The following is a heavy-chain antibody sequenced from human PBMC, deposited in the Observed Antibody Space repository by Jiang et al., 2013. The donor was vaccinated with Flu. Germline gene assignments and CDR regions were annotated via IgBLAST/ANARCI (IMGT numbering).Heavy chain of an antibody. CDR2: VGGAGYST. D-gene: IGHD3-9*01. CDR3: AKGRDWATGYFFDH. Sequence: GGSLRLSCAASGFAFSAYAMTWVRQAPGRGLEWVAAVGGAGYSTFYADSVKGRFTVSSDNSKRTVYLQMNGLRAEDTAIYYCAKGRDWATGYFFDHWGQGILVTVSS. V-gene: IGHV3-23*01. J-gene: IGHJ5*02. CDR1: GFAFSAYA.